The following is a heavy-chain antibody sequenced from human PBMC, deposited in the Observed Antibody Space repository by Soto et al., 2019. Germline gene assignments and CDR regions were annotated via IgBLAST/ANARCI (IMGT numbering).Heavy chain of an antibody. Sequence: EVQVLESGGGLVQPGESLRLSCAASGFTFINYAMSWVRQAPGKGLEWLSSISGSGGTTYYADSVKGRFTISRDNSKNTLYLQLSSLRVEDTALFCCAKARGPRWELLGGFDYWGQGILVTVSS. V-gene: IGHV3-23*01. CDR1: GFTFINYA. CDR3: AKARGPRWELLGGFDY. CDR2: ISGSGGTT. D-gene: IGHD1-26*01. J-gene: IGHJ4*02.